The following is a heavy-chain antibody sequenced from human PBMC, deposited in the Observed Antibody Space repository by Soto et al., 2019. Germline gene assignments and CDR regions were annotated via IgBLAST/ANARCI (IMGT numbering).Heavy chain of an antibody. CDR3: SKAGGRGYDWGWLGP. D-gene: IGHD5-12*01. CDR2: ISYHGINT. Sequence: QVQLVESGGGVVQPGGSLRVACAASGFTFGSYAMHWVRQAPGKGLEWVAVISYHGINTHYADSVKGRFRISRDKYDHTGSLDLHRLRREDWASYYCSKAGGRGYDWGWLGPWGQGTLVIVSS. CDR1: GFTFGSYA. J-gene: IGHJ5*02. V-gene: IGHV3-30*18.